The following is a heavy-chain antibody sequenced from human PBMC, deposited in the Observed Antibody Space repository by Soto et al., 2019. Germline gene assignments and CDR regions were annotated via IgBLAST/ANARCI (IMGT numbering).Heavy chain of an antibody. CDR2: IFYDGDNR. Sequence: WWSLRLCCPDSVFSSSSYGVHWIRQAPDTGLEWVALIFYDGDNRYYADSVRGRFTISKDNSENTLYLQMNSLRPEDTAVYYCARGRGPYNGFDTPFGDNWGQGLLVTVSS. D-gene: IGHD1-20*01. V-gene: IGHV3-30-3*01. CDR3: ARGRGPYNGFDTPFGDN. CDR1: VFSSSSYG. J-gene: IGHJ4*02.